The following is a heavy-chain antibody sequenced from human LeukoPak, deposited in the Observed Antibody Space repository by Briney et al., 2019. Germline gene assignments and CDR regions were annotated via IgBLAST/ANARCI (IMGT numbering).Heavy chain of an antibody. CDR2: ISYDGSNK. CDR1: GFTFSSYA. D-gene: IGHD6-19*01. J-gene: IGHJ4*02. V-gene: IGHV3-30*04. Sequence: GGSLRLSCAAPGFTFSSYAMHWVRQAPGKGLEWVAVISYDGSNKYYADSVKGRFTISRDNSKNTLYLQMNSLRAEDTAVYYCARDSASSGWYDSLGYWGQGTLVTVSS. CDR3: ARDSASSGWYDSLGY.